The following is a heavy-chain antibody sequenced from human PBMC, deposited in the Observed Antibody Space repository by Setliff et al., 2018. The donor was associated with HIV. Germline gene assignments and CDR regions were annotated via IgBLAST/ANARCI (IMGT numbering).Heavy chain of an antibody. D-gene: IGHD5-12*01. Sequence: TLSLTCTVSDGSFSSDYWTWIRQTPGKGLEWIGYIYYSGSTKYNPSLTSRVTISVDTSKNHFSLKLTSVTAADTAVYYCARAEMATIVAFDIWGQGTMVTVSS. CDR2: IYYSGST. J-gene: IGHJ3*02. CDR1: DGSFSSDY. CDR3: ARAEMATIVAFDI. V-gene: IGHV4-59*01.